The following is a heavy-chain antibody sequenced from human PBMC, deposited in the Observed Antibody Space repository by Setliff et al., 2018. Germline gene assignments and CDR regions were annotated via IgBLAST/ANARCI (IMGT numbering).Heavy chain of an antibody. J-gene: IGHJ4*02. Sequence: LSLTCAVSGGSISSGSYYWGWIRQLAGKGLEWVGRLHTSGSTNYNPSLGGRVTISVDTSKNQFSLRLSSVTAADTALYFCARDNTIVGATDYWGQGTLVTVSS. CDR2: LHTSGST. V-gene: IGHV4-61*02. CDR1: GGSISSGSYY. CDR3: ARDNTIVGATDY. D-gene: IGHD1-26*01.